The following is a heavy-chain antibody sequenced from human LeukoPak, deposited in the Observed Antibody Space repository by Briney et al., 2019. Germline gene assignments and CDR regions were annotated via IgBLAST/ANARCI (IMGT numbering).Heavy chain of an antibody. D-gene: IGHD2-15*01. J-gene: IGHJ3*02. V-gene: IGHV1-2*04. CDR3: ARDDHCSGGSCCPSAFDI. Sequence: ASVKVSCKASGYTLTGYYMHWVRQAPGQGLEWMGWINPNSGGTNYAQKFQGWVTMTRDTSISTAYMELSRLRSDDTAVYYCARDDHCSGGSCCPSAFDIWGQGTMVTVSS. CDR1: GYTLTGYY. CDR2: INPNSGGT.